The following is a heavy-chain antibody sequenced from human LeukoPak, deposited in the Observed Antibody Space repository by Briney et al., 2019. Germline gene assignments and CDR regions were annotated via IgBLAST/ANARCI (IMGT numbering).Heavy chain of an antibody. Sequence: PGGSLRLSCAASGFTFSSYAMSWVRQAPGKGLEWVSAISGSGGSTYYADSVKGRFTISRDNAKNSLYLQMNSLRAEDTAVYYCARERGDYVGYYYYYYMDVWGKGTTVTVSS. D-gene: IGHD4-17*01. V-gene: IGHV3-23*01. CDR2: ISGSGGST. J-gene: IGHJ6*03. CDR3: ARERGDYVGYYYYYYMDV. CDR1: GFTFSSYA.